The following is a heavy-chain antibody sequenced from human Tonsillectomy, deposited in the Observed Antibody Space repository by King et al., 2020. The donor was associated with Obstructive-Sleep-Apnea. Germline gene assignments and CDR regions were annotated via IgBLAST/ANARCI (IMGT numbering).Heavy chain of an antibody. CDR1: GYSIGSGYC. CDR3: ARVIGFRGYPRGDFDY. J-gene: IGHJ4*02. V-gene: IGHV4-38-2*02. Sequence: VQLQESGPGLVKPSETLSLTCSVFGYSIGSGYCWGWIRQPPGKGLEWIGTICQGGITFSNPSLKRRVTKSLDSPRNQFSLGLTSVTAADTAVYYCARVIGFRGYPRGDFDYWGQGILVTVSS. D-gene: IGHD3-10*01. CDR2: ICQGGIT.